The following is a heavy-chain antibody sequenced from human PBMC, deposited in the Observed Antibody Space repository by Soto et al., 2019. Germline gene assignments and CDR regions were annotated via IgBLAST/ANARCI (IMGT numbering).Heavy chain of an antibody. J-gene: IGHJ6*02. CDR2: ITSDSGDI. D-gene: IGHD3-3*01. CDR1: GFTFNRST. CDR3: ARASEGDFWSGYYYGMDV. Sequence: EVQLVESGGGLVNPGGSLRLSCTASGFTFNRSTMNWVRQAPGKGPEWVSSITSDSGDINYADSVRGRFTISRDNAKNSLYLQMSSLRAEDTAVYYCARASEGDFWSGYYYGMDVWGQGTTVTVSS. V-gene: IGHV3-21*02.